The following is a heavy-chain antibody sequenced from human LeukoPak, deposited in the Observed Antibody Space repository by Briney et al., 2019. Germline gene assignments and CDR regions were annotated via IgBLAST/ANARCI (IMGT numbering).Heavy chain of an antibody. J-gene: IGHJ4*02. V-gene: IGHV3-21*06. CDR1: GLTFSTSG. Sequence: GGSQRLSCTASGLTFSTSGFNWVRQAPGKGLEWVASIGPTGSDRYHADSIKGRFTISRDNANNFLYLQMNSLRAEDTAVYYCATETNGRHYDYWGQGALLTVSS. D-gene: IGHD1-14*01. CDR3: ATETNGRHYDY. CDR2: IGPTGSDR.